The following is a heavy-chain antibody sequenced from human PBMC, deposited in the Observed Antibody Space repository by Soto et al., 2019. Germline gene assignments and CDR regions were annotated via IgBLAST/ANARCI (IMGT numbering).Heavy chain of an antibody. Sequence: EVQLVESGGGLVQPGGSLRLSCAASGFSVKNSYMSWVRQAPGKGLEWVSVIYSSGSTYYADSVKGRFTISRHNSKNTLYVQMNSLRAEDTAMYYCARERGLHYYIDYWGQGTLVTVSS. J-gene: IGHJ4*02. CDR1: GFSVKNSY. CDR2: IYSSGST. D-gene: IGHD4-4*01. CDR3: ARERGLHYYIDY. V-gene: IGHV3-53*04.